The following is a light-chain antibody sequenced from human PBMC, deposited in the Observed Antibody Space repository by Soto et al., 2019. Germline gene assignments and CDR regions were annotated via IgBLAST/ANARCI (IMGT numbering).Light chain of an antibody. J-gene: IGLJ1*01. CDR1: SSDVGGYNY. CDR2: DVS. V-gene: IGLV2-14*01. CDR3: SSYTSSSPRV. Sequence: QSGLTQPASVSGSPGQSITISCTGTSSDVGGYNYVSWYQQHPGKAPKLMIYDVSNRPSGVSNRFSGSKSGNTASLTISGLQAEDEADYYCSSYTSSSPRVFGTGTKVTVL.